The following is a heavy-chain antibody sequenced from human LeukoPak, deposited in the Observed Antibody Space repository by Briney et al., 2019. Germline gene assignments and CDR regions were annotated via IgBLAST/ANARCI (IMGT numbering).Heavy chain of an antibody. V-gene: IGHV3-23*01. CDR2: ISGSGGST. CDR1: GISFNNYA. CDR3: AKETSFVFVDFDWLSDFDY. J-gene: IGHJ4*02. Sequence: PGGSLRLSCVASGISFNNYAMHWVRQAPGKGLEWVSAISGSGGSTYYADPVKGRFTISRDNSKNTLYLQMNSLRAEDTAVYYCAKETSFVFVDFDWLSDFDYWGQGTLVTVSS. D-gene: IGHD3-9*01.